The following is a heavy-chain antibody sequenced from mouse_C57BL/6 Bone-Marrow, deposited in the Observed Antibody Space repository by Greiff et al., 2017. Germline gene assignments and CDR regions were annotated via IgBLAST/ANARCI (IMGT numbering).Heavy chain of an antibody. V-gene: IGHV14-2*01. D-gene: IGHD2-1*01. CDR1: GFNIKDYY. J-gene: IGHJ2*01. CDR2: IDPEDGET. Sequence: EVKLMESGAELVKPGASVKLSCTASGFNIKDYYMHWVKQRTEQGLEWIGRIDPEDGETKYAPKFQGKATITADTSSNTAYLQLSSLTSEDTAVYYCEEGYGNAYYSDYWGQGTTLTVSS. CDR3: EEGYGNAYYSDY.